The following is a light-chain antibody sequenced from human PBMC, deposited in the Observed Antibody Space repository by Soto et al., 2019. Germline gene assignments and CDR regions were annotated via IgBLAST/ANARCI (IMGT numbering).Light chain of an antibody. CDR1: QTVNSRY. J-gene: IGKJ2*01. CDR2: GAS. CDR3: QQFDDSRPAFT. Sequence: SVLTQAPGTLSLSPGERATLSCRASQTVNSRYLNWYQHKPGQAPRLLIYGASIRATGIPDRFSGSRSGADFSLTITRLEPEDAAVYYCQQFDDSRPAFTFGRGTKREI. V-gene: IGKV3-20*01.